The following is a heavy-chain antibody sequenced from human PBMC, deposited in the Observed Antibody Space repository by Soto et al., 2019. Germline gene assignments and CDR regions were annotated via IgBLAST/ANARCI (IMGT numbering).Heavy chain of an antibody. V-gene: IGHV4-61*01. J-gene: IGHJ4*02. CDR1: GGSVSSGSYY. CDR3: ARVRGYDRSGYNIDY. D-gene: IGHD3-22*01. Sequence: SETLSLTCTVSGGSVSSGSYYWNWIRQPPGKGLEWIGYIFHSGRANSNPSLKSRVSMAVDTSKNQFSLRLGSVTAADTAMYYCARVRGYDRSGYNIDYWGQGTLVTVSS. CDR2: IFHSGRA.